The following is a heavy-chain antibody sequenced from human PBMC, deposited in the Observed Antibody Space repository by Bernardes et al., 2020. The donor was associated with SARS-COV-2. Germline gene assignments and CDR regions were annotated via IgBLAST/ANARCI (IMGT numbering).Heavy chain of an antibody. CDR1: GDSVSSNSAA. J-gene: IGHJ4*02. CDR2: TYYRSKWYN. D-gene: IGHD6-19*01. V-gene: IGHV6-1*01. CDR3: ARERDSSGWYSGRRPNGGYFDY. Sequence: SQTLSLTCAISGDSVSSNSAAWNWIRQSPSRGLEWLGRTYYRSKWYNDYAVSVKSRITINPDTSKNQFSLQLNSVTPEDTAVYYCARERDSSGWYSGRRPNGGYFDYWGQGTLVTVSS.